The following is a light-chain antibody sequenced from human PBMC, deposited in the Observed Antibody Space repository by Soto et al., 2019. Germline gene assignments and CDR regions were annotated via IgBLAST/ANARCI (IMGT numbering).Light chain of an antibody. CDR2: AIS. V-gene: IGKV3-20*01. CDR3: QQYDSSSPRT. J-gene: IGKJ1*01. Sequence: EIVLTQSPGTLSLSPGERAALSCRASHTVSSSYLAWYQQKPGQAPRLLMYAISSRATGVPDRFRGSGSGTDFTSTITRLEPEDFAVYYCQQYDSSSPRTFGQGTQVEI. CDR1: HTVSSSY.